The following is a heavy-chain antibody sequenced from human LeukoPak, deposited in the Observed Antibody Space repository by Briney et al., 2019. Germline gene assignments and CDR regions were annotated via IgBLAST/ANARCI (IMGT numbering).Heavy chain of an antibody. Sequence: SETLSLTCTVSGCSISRSSYYWSWLRQPAGKGLEWIGRIYTSGSTNYNPSLKSRVTMSVDTSKNQFSLKLSSVTAADTAVYYCAILVTDTIGFDYWGQGTLVTVSS. J-gene: IGHJ4*02. CDR2: IYTSGST. CDR3: AILVTDTIGFDY. D-gene: IGHD2-8*02. CDR1: GCSISRSSYY. V-gene: IGHV4-61*02.